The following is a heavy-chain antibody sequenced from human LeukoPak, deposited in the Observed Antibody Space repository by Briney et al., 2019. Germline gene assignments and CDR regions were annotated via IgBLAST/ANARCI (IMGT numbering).Heavy chain of an antibody. CDR2: ISSSGSYI. Sequence: GGSLRLSCAASGFTFSSYGMNWVRQGAGKGLEWVSSISSSGSYIYYADSVKGRFTVSRDNAKNSLYLQMNSLRDEDTAVYYCAKDLTMVRGVHDYWGQGTLVTVSS. V-gene: IGHV3-21*04. J-gene: IGHJ4*02. CDR1: GFTFSSYG. CDR3: AKDLTMVRGVHDY. D-gene: IGHD3-10*01.